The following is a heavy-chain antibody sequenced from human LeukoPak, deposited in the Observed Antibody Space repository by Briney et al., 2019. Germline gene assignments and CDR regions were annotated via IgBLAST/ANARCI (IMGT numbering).Heavy chain of an antibody. Sequence: PGGSLRLSCAASGFTFSSYAMSWVRQAPGKGLEWVSAISGSGGSTYYADSVKGRFTISRDNSKNTLYLQMNSLRAEDTAVYYCARQSRGRRFLEWLLYLFDYWGQGTLVTVSS. CDR1: GFTFSSYA. D-gene: IGHD3-3*01. CDR3: ARQSRGRRFLEWLLYLFDY. J-gene: IGHJ4*02. V-gene: IGHV3-23*01. CDR2: ISGSGGST.